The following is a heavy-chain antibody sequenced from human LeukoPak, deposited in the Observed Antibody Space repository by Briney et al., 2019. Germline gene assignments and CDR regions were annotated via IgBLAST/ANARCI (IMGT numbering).Heavy chain of an antibody. CDR1: GFTFSSYS. J-gene: IGHJ4*02. CDR3: KGVAYYFDH. V-gene: IGHV3-7*01. D-gene: IGHD5-12*01. CDR2: INEDGSEK. Sequence: PGGSLRLSCAASGFTFSSYSMNWVRQAPGKGLEWVANINEDGSEKYYVDSVKGRFTISRDNAKNSLYLQLNSLRAEDTGIYYCKGVAYYFDHWGQGTLVTVSS.